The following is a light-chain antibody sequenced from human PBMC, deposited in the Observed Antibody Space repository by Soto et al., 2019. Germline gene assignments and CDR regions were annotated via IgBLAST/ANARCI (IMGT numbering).Light chain of an antibody. CDR2: AAS. CDR3: QQYNDWPPYT. V-gene: IGKV3D-15*01. CDR1: QRVSRN. J-gene: IGKJ2*01. Sequence: EIVMTQSPATLSVSPGERATLSCGASQRVSRNLAWHQQKPGQAPRLLIYAASRRATGIPDRFSGRGSGTEFILTISRLQSEDFAVYYCQQYNDWPPYTFGQGTKVDIK.